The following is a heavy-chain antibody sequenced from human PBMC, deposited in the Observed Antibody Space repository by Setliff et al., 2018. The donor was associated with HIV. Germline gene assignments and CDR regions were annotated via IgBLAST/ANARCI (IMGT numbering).Heavy chain of an antibody. V-gene: IGHV4-4*09. Sequence: SETLSLTCTVSGGYISGYHWNWLRQTPGKGLEWIGYIYTSRGTNYNHSLRTRVIISVDTSNQFSLKLTSVTAADTAIYYCASTTSGVSGSYPAHAFDIWGQGTMVTVS. CDR1: GGYISGYH. CDR2: IYTSRGT. CDR3: ASTTSGVSGSYPAHAFDI. J-gene: IGHJ3*02. D-gene: IGHD3-10*01.